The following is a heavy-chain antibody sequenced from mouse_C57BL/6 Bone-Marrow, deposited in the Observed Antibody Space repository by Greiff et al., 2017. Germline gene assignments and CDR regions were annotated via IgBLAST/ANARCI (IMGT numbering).Heavy chain of an antibody. CDR3: ATLRLGDY. CDR2: IYPRSGNT. J-gene: IGHJ2*01. V-gene: IGHV1-81*01. Sequence: QVQLKESGAELARPGASVKLSCKASGYTFTSSGISWVKQRTGQGLEWIGEIYPRSGNTYYNEKFKGKATLTADKSSSTAYMELRSLTSEDSAVYFCATLRLGDYWGQGTTLTVSS. D-gene: IGHD1-2*01. CDR1: GYTFTSSG.